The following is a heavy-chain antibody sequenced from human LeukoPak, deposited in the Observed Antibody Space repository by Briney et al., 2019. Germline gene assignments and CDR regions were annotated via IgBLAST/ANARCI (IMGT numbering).Heavy chain of an antibody. V-gene: IGHV3-23*01. CDR3: AKIGGSSWFDYYYMDV. D-gene: IGHD6-13*01. J-gene: IGHJ6*03. Sequence: PGGSLRLSCAASGFTFSSYAMSWVRHATGKGLEWVSAISGSGGSTYYADSVKRRFTISRDNYKNTLYLQMNSLRAEDTAVYYCAKIGGSSWFDYYYMDVWGKGTTVTVSS. CDR1: GFTFSSYA. CDR2: ISGSGGST.